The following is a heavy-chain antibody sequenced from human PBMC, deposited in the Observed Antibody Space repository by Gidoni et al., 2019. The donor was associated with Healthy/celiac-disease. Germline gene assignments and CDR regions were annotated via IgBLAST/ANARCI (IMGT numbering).Heavy chain of an antibody. D-gene: IGHD5-18*01. CDR2: SRGSGGST. V-gene: IGHV3-23*01. CDR3: AKGLYSYGLNFDY. CDR1: GFTFSSYA. Sequence: EVQLLESGGGLVQPGGSLRLSCAASGFTFSSYAMSWVRQAPGKGLEWVAASRGSGGSTYYEDYVKGRLTISRENYKNTLYLQMNSRRADDTDVYYCAKGLYSYGLNFDYWGQGTLVTVSS. J-gene: IGHJ4*02.